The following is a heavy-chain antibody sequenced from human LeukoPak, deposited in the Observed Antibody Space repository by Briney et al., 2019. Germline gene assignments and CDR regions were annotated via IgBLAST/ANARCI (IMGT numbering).Heavy chain of an antibody. D-gene: IGHD2-2*01. Sequence: PSETLSLTCTVSGGSISSGGYYWSWIRQPPGKGLEWIGYIYHSGSTYYNPSLKSRVTISVDRSKNQFSLKLSSVTAADTAVYYCARGYCSSTSCFEFDPWGQGTLVTVSS. V-gene: IGHV4-30-2*01. CDR1: GGSISSGGYY. J-gene: IGHJ5*02. CDR2: IYHSGST. CDR3: ARGYCSSTSCFEFDP.